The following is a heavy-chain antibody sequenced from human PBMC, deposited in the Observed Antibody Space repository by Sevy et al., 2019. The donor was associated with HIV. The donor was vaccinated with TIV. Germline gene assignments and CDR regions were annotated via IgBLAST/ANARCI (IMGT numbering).Heavy chain of an antibody. Sequence: GGSLRLSCAASGFTFSTYWMHWVRQAPGKGLVWVSRISTDGSSISYADSVKGRFTISRDNARNTLYLHMNSLRDDDTAVYFWARSDIPVAGTDYWGQGTLVTVSS. D-gene: IGHD6-19*01. CDR3: ARSDIPVAGTDY. J-gene: IGHJ4*02. CDR2: ISTDGSSI. V-gene: IGHV3-74*01. CDR1: GFTFSTYW.